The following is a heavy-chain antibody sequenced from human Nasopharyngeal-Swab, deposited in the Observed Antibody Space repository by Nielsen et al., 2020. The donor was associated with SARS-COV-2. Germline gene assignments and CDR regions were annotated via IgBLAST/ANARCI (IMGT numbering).Heavy chain of an antibody. D-gene: IGHD6-19*01. Sequence: SETLSLTCAVYGGSFSGYYWSWIRQPPGQGLEWIGEINHSGSTNYNPSLKSRVTISVDTSKNQFPLKLSSVTAADTAVYYCAREISGQGYWGQGTLVTVSS. CDR2: INHSGST. J-gene: IGHJ4*02. CDR1: GGSFSGYY. V-gene: IGHV4-34*01. CDR3: AREISGQGY.